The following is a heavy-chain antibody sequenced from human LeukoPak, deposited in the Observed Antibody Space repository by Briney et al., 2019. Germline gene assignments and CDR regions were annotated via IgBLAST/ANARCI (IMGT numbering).Heavy chain of an antibody. V-gene: IGHV3-53*01. J-gene: IGHJ3*02. CDR3: ARVDSSSWLNAFDI. CDR1: GLTVSSNS. Sequence: PGGSLRLSCAASGLTVSSNSMSWVRQAPGKGLEWVSFIYSGGSTYYADSVKGRFTISRDNSKNTLYLQMNSLRAEDTAVYYCARVDSSSWLNAFDIWGQGTMVTVSS. D-gene: IGHD6-13*01. CDR2: IYSGGST.